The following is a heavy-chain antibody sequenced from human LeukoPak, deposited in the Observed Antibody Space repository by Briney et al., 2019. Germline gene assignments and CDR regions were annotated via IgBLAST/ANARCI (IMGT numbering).Heavy chain of an antibody. CDR3: ARDLSATWYSLGY. V-gene: IGHV3-48*03. CDR2: IASSGTPR. CDR1: GFPFSIYE. J-gene: IGHJ4*02. Sequence: GGSLRLSCAVSGFPFSIYEMNWVRQAPGKGLEWVSNIASSGTPRYYADSVKGRFTISRDNAKNSLYLQMNTLRPEDTGVYYCARDLSATWYSLGYWGQGTLVTVSS. D-gene: IGHD2-21*02.